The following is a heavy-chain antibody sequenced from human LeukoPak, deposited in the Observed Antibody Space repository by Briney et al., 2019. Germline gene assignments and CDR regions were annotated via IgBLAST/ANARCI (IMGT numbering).Heavy chain of an antibody. CDR3: ARGLYDSSGYGAFDI. J-gene: IGHJ3*02. V-gene: IGHV3-11*01. CDR2: ISTSGTTI. CDR1: GFTFSDYY. D-gene: IGHD3-22*01. Sequence: GGSLRLSCAASGFTFSDYYMTWIRQAPGKGLEWVSYISTSGTTIYYADSVKGRFTISRDNAKNSLYLQMNRLIAEDTAVYYCARGLYDSSGYGAFDIWGQGTMVTVSS.